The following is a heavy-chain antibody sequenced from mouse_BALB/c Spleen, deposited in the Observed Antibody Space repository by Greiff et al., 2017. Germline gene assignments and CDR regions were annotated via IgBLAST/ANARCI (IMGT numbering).Heavy chain of an antibody. CDR2: ISSGGSYT. CDR1: GFTFSSYG. D-gene: IGHD2-3*01. Sequence: EVQLVESGGDLVKPGGSLKLSCAASGFTFSSYGMSWVRQTPDKRLEWVATISSGGSYTYYPDSVKGRFTISRDNAKNTLYLQMSSLKSEDTAMYYCARPIYDGYYVGFLDYWGQGTSVTVSS. J-gene: IGHJ4*01. CDR3: ARPIYDGYYVGFLDY. V-gene: IGHV5-6*01.